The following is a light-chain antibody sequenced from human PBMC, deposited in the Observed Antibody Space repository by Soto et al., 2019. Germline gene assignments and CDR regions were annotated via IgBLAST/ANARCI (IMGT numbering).Light chain of an antibody. J-gene: IGLJ1*01. CDR3: SSFTTSSTRV. CDR1: SSDVGSYNL. CDR2: EVS. Sequence: QSALIQPASVSGSPGQSITISCTGTSSDVGSYNLVSWYQQYPGKAPKLMIYEVSYRPSGVSNRFSGSKSGNTASLTISGLQAEDEADYYCSSFTTSSTRVFGTGTKVTVL. V-gene: IGLV2-14*02.